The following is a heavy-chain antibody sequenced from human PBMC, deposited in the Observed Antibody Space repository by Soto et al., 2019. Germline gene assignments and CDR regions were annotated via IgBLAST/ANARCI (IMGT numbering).Heavy chain of an antibody. J-gene: IGHJ3*02. Sequence: ASVKVPCKASGYTFTSYDINWVRQAAGQGLEWMGWMNPNSGNTGYAQKFQGRVTMTRNTSISTAYMELSSLRSEDTAVYYCARGFQIRKYYDILTGPEGAFDIWRQGTMVTVSS. V-gene: IGHV1-8*01. D-gene: IGHD3-9*01. CDR3: ARGFQIRKYYDILTGPEGAFDI. CDR1: GYTFTSYD. CDR2: MNPNSGNT.